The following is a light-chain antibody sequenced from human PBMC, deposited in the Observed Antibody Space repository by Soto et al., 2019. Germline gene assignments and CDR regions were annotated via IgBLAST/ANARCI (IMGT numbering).Light chain of an antibody. CDR3: QQYNNWPRT. CDR2: GAS. J-gene: IGKJ1*01. Sequence: EIVMTQSPGTLSVSPGERATLSCRPSQSVSSNLAWYQHKPGQAPRLLIYGASTRATGIPARFSGSGSGTEFTLTISSLQSEDFAVYYCQQYNNWPRTFGQGTKV. CDR1: QSVSSN. V-gene: IGKV3-15*01.